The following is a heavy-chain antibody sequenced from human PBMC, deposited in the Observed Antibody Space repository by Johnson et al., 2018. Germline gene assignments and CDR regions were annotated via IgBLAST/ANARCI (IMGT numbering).Heavy chain of an antibody. Sequence: VQLVESGGGLVQPGGSLRLSCAASGFTFTMYAMHWVRQTPGKGLEWVSGVRRRGDSTYYADIVRGRFTVSIDNSNSTLSLQMSSLRADDTAVYYCAKDEAYGDSPRDASDIWVQGTMVTVAS. J-gene: IGHJ3*02. D-gene: IGHD4-17*01. V-gene: IGHV3-23*04. CDR1: GFTFTMYA. CDR2: VRRRGDST. CDR3: AKDEAYGDSPRDASDI.